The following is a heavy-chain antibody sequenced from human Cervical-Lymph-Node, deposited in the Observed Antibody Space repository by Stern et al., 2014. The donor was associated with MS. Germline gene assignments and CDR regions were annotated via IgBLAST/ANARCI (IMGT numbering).Heavy chain of an antibody. V-gene: IGHV1-2*02. J-gene: IGHJ4*01. CDR2: INPNSGCT. Sequence: QVQLVQSGAEARAPGASMKVSCKASGYIFTDYYLHWVRQAPGQGLEWLGWINPNSGCTNYAQNVQGRVTMTRDTSISTAYMELRWLGSADTAVYYCARGSGTAYDLRGDYWGQGTLVTVSS. CDR1: GYIFTDYY. D-gene: IGHD3-3*01. CDR3: ARGSGTAYDLRGDY.